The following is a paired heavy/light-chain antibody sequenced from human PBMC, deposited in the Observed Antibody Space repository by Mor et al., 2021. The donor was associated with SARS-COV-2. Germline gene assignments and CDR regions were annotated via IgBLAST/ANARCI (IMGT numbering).Heavy chain of an antibody. Sequence: EVQLVESGGGLVKPGGSLRLSCAASGFSFSTYTMNWVRQAPGKGLEWVSSIDPSTAYIYYADSVRGRFTISKDNAKNSLFLQMNGLRVDDTAVYYCARDGYSSGWFGGATGNAFDLWGQGTMVTVSS. J-gene: IGHJ3*01. D-gene: IGHD6-19*01. CDR2: IDPSTAYI. V-gene: IGHV3-21*02. CDR1: GFSFSTYT. CDR3: ARDGYSSGWFGGATGNAFDL.
Light chain of an antibody. J-gene: IGLJ1*01. CDR3: SSYTSSSTRV. CDR2: DVT. CDR1: SSDVGTYVY. V-gene: IGLV2-14*03. Sequence: QSALTQPASVSGSPGQSITISCTGTSSDVGTYVYVSWYQQHPDKAPKLLIYDVTNRPSGVSNRFSGSKSGNTASLTISGLQAEDEADYYCSSYTSSSTRVFGTGTKVTVL.